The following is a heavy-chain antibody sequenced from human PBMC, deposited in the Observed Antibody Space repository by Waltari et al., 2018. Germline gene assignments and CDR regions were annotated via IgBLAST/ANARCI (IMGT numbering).Heavy chain of an antibody. CDR3: ARGLLSGTTDYYYYYMDV. V-gene: IGHV1-69*11. CDR1: GDPFSLNV. J-gene: IGHJ6*03. Sequence: QVQVVQSGAEVKKPGSSVKISCKASGDPFSLNVMPWGRQAPGQGLEWMGGVIPSLGTVKYAQKFQGRVTITADESTTTAYMELRSLRSEDTAIYYCARGLLSGTTDYYYYYMDVWGKGTTVTISS. CDR2: VIPSLGTV. D-gene: IGHD1-7*01.